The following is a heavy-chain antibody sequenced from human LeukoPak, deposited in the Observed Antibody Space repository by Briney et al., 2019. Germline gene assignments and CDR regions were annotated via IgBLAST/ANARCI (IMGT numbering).Heavy chain of an antibody. CDR1: GFTFSSYA. D-gene: IGHD2-2*02. CDR3: AKVPYCSTTSCYREPLDY. Sequence: GGSLRLSCAASGFTFSSYAMSWVRQAPGKGLEWVSAISGSGGSTYYADSVKGRFTISRDNPKKTLYLQMNSLRAEDSAVYYCAKVPYCSTTSCYREPLDYWGQRTLVTVSS. CDR2: ISGSGGST. J-gene: IGHJ4*02. V-gene: IGHV3-23*01.